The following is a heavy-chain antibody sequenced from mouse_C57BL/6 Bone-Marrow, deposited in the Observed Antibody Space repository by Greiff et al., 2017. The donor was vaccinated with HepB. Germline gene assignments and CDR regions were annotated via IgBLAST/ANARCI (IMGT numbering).Heavy chain of an antibody. V-gene: IGHV1-69*01. CDR2: IDPSDSYT. CDR3: ARERFITTVVATPYWYFDV. Sequence: QVQLQQPGAELVMPGASVKLSCKASGYTFTSYWMHWVKQRPGQGLEWIGEIDPSDSYTNYNQKFKGKSTLNVDKSSSTAYMQLSSLTSEDSAVYYCARERFITTVVATPYWYFDVWGTGTTVTVSS. D-gene: IGHD1-1*01. J-gene: IGHJ1*03. CDR1: GYTFTSYW.